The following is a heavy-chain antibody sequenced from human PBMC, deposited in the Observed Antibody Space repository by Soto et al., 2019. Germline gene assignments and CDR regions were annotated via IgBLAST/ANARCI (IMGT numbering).Heavy chain of an antibody. J-gene: IGHJ5*02. CDR2: IYYSGST. CDR3: AREGRIFNWFDP. CDR1: GGSISSGGYY. Sequence: PSETLSLTCTVSGGSISSGGYYWSWIRQHPGKGLEWIGYIYYSGSTYYNPSLKSRVTISVDTSKNQFSLKLSSVAAADTAVYYCAREGRIFNWFDPWGQGTLVTVSS. D-gene: IGHD3-10*01. V-gene: IGHV4-31*02.